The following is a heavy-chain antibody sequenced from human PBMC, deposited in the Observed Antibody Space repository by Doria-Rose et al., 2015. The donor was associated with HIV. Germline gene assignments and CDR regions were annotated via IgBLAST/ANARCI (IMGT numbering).Heavy chain of an antibody. CDR1: GVSLSSPGMG. CDR2: IFSDDDR. CDR3: ARIKSSRWYHKYYFDF. D-gene: IGHD6-13*01. V-gene: IGHV2-26*01. Sequence: QITLKESGPVLVKPTETLTLTCTVSGVSLSSPGMGVSWIRQPPGKALEWLANIFSDDDRSYKTSLKIRLNISRGTSKSQVVLTMTDMDPVDTATDYCARIKSSRWYHKYYFDFWGQGTLVIVSA. J-gene: IGHJ4*02.